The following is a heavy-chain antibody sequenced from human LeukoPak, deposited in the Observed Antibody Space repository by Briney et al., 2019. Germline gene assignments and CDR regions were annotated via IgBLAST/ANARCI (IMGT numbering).Heavy chain of an antibody. CDR2: IYSSGST. CDR3: ARDPYGSASYYYFDS. D-gene: IGHD3-10*01. Sequence: SETLSLTCSVSGCSISSYYWSWIRQPAGKGLEWIGRIYSSGSTNYNPSLNSRVTMSVDTSKNQFSLKVNSVTAADTAVYYCARDPYGSASYYYFDSWGQGTLVTVSS. J-gene: IGHJ4*02. CDR1: GCSISSYY. V-gene: IGHV4-4*07.